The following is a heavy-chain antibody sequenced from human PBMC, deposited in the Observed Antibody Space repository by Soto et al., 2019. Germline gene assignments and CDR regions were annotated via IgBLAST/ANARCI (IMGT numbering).Heavy chain of an antibody. J-gene: IGHJ6*02. CDR3: ARDLPYDILTGYNYYYYGMDV. CDR2: IYHSGST. D-gene: IGHD3-9*01. CDR1: GGSISSSNW. Sequence: SETLSLTCAVSGGSISSSNWWSWVRQPPGKGLEWIGEIYHSGSTNYNPSLKSRVTISVDKSKNQFSLKLSSVTAAETAVYYCARDLPYDILTGYNYYYYGMDVWGQGTTVT. V-gene: IGHV4-4*02.